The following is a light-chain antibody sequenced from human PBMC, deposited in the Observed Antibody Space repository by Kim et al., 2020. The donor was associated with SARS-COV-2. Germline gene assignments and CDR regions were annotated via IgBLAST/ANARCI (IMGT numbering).Light chain of an antibody. J-gene: IGLJ3*02. CDR3: SSYTSSSTLV. V-gene: IGLV2-14*01. Sequence: QSALTQPASVSGSPGQSITISCTGSSSDVGGYKHVSWYQQHPGKAPKDIIYEVSNRPSGPSNRFSASKCGNTASLTISGLQAEDEADYCSSSYTSSSTLVFGGGTQLTVL. CDR2: EVS. CDR1: SSDVGGYKH.